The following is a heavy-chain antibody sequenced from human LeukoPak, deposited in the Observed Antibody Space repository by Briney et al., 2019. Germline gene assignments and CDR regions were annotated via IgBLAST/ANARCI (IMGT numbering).Heavy chain of an antibody. Sequence: SETLSLTCTVSGYSISSGYYWGWIRQPPGKGLEWIGSIYHSGSTYYNPSLKSRVTISVDTSKNQFSLKLSSVTAADTAVYYCARLRSLVRGVTNWFDPWGQGTLVTVSS. CDR1: GYSISSGYY. V-gene: IGHV4-38-2*02. CDR3: ARLRSLVRGVTNWFDP. CDR2: IYHSGST. J-gene: IGHJ5*02. D-gene: IGHD3-10*01.